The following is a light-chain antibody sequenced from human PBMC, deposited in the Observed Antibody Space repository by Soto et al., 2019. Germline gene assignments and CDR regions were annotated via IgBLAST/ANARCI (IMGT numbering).Light chain of an antibody. CDR2: DAS. Sequence: DIQMTQSPSSLSASVGDRVTITCQASQDISNYLNWYQQKPGKAPKLLIYDASDLETGVPSRFSGSGSGTDFTFTISSLQTEDFAIYYCQQYDDLPLSFGPGTKVDI. J-gene: IGKJ3*01. CDR3: QQYDDLPLS. CDR1: QDISNY. V-gene: IGKV1-33*01.